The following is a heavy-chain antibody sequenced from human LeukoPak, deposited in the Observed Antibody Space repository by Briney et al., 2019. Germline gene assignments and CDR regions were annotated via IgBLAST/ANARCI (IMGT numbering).Heavy chain of an antibody. CDR2: ISGSSRHI. CDR3: ARGYCGGDCYGD. V-gene: IGHV3-21*01. J-gene: IGHJ1*01. Sequence: PGGSLRLSCAASGFTFSDYFMNWVRQAPGKGLEYVSSISGSSRHIYYADSVKGRFTISRDNTMSSLYLQMNSLRVEDMAVYYCARGYCGGDCYGDWGQGTLVTVSS. D-gene: IGHD2-21*02. CDR1: GFTFSDYF.